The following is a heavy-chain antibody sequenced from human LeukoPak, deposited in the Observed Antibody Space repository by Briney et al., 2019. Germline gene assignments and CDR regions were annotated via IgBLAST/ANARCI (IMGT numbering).Heavy chain of an antibody. Sequence: GGSLRLSCVAPGFTITNNWMYWVRQAPGRGPVWVSRIKNDESDAVYADSVKGRFTISRDNPKNTLYLQMDSLRVEDTAVYYCATVFKGSSLQDYWGQGTLVTVSS. V-gene: IGHV3-74*01. D-gene: IGHD3-10*01. J-gene: IGHJ4*02. CDR1: GFTITNNW. CDR2: IKNDESDA. CDR3: ATVFKGSSLQDY.